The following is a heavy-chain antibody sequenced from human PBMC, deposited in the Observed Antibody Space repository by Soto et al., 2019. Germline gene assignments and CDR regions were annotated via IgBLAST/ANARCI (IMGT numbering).Heavy chain of an antibody. V-gene: IGHV4-59*01. J-gene: IGHJ6*02. CDR2: IYYSGST. CDR1: GGSISSYY. D-gene: IGHD2-2*01. CDR3: ARPIWDYLPSRSRVPFNLYF. Sequence: SETLSLTCTVSGGSISSYYWSWIRQPPGKGLEWIGYIYYSGSTNYNPSLKSRVTISVDTSKNQFSLKLSSVTAADTAVYYCARPIWDYLPSRSRVPFNLYFCGQGTSVLVS.